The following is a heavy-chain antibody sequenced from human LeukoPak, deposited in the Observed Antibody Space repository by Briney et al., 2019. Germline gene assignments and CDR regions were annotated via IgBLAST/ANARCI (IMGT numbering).Heavy chain of an antibody. D-gene: IGHD6-19*01. Sequence: ASVKVSCKASGYTFTRYAVNWVRQAPGQGLEWMGWVNPKTGKPTYAQGFTGRFVFSLDTSVSTAYLQISSLKAEDTAVYYCARWIAVAGTGYFDYWGQGTLVTVSS. CDR2: VNPKTGKP. V-gene: IGHV7-4-1*02. CDR3: ARWIAVAGTGYFDY. CDR1: GYTFTRYA. J-gene: IGHJ4*02.